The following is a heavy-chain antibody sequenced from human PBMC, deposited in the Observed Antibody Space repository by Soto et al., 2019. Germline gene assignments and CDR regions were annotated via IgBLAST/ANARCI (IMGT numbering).Heavy chain of an antibody. Sequence: PSETLSLTCAVYGGSFSGYYWSWIRQPPGKGLEWIGEINHSGSTNYNPSLKSRITISVDTSKNQYSLKLSSVTAADTAVYYCARIRAQDPAWCTNGVCYSGVSYPKRYNWFDPWGQGTLVTVSS. J-gene: IGHJ5*02. CDR1: GGSFSGYY. D-gene: IGHD2-8*01. V-gene: IGHV4-34*01. CDR3: ARIRAQDPAWCTNGVCYSGVSYPKRYNWFDP. CDR2: INHSGST.